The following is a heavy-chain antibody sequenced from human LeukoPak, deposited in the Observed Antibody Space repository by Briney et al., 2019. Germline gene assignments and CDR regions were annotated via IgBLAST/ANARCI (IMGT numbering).Heavy chain of an antibody. Sequence: GGSLRLSCAASGFTFSSYAMSWVRQAPGKGLEWVSGISGSDGSTYYADSVKGRFTISRDNSKNTLYLQMNSLRAEDTAVYYCTKGTLTFGGVIVQPFDYWGQGTLVTVSS. J-gene: IGHJ4*02. D-gene: IGHD3-16*02. CDR1: GFTFSSYA. CDR3: TKGTLTFGGVIVQPFDY. V-gene: IGHV3-23*01. CDR2: ISGSDGST.